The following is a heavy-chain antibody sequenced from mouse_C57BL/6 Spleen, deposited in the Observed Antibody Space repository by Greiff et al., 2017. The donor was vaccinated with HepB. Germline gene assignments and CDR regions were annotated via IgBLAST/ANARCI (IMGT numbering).Heavy chain of an antibody. Sequence: QVQLQQSGTELVKPGASVKLSCKASGYTFTSYWMHWVKQRPGQGLEWIGNINPSNGGTNYNEKFKSKATLTVDKSSSTAYMQLSSLTSEDSAVYYCARGRGASYYFDYWGQGTTLTVSS. V-gene: IGHV1-53*01. CDR2: INPSNGGT. J-gene: IGHJ2*01. CDR3: ARGRGASYYFDY. CDR1: GYTFTSYW.